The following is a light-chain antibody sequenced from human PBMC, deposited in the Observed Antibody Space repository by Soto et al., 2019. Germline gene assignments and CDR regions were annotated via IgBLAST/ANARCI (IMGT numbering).Light chain of an antibody. J-gene: IGKJ1*01. Sequence: ETVLTQSPATLSVSPGETATLSCTTSQGLNRNLAWYQQQLGQAPRVLIYGASTRAAGIPARFSGSGSGTDFTLTISSLQSEDFAVYYCHEYNTSPWTFGQGTKVEIK. CDR2: GAS. V-gene: IGKV3-15*01. CDR3: HEYNTSPWT. CDR1: QGLNRN.